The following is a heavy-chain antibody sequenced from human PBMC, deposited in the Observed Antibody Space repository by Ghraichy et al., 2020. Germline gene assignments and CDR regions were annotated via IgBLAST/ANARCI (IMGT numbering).Heavy chain of an antibody. CDR2: INPNSGGT. D-gene: IGHD3-9*01. Sequence: ASVKVSCKASGYTFTGYYMHWVRQAPGQGLEWMGWINPNSGGTNYAQKFQGWVTMTRDTSISTAYMELSRLRSDDTAVYYCAREISEEDYYDILTGYYGAPRFNYYYYGMDVWGQGTTVTVSS. CDR1: GYTFTGYY. CDR3: AREISEEDYYDILTGYYGAPRFNYYYYGMDV. J-gene: IGHJ6*02. V-gene: IGHV1-2*04.